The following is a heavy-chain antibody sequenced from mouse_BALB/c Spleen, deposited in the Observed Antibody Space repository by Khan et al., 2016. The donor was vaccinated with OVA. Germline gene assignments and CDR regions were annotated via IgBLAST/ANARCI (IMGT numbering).Heavy chain of an antibody. CDR2: INPSNGGT. J-gene: IGHJ3*01. V-gene: IGHV1S81*02. D-gene: IGHD1-2*01. Sequence: QVQLQQSGAELVKPGASVKLSCKASGYTFNSYYMYWVKQRPGQGLEWIGEINPSNGGTNFNEKFKSKATLTVDKSSNTAYMQLSSLTSEDSAVYYSTRVGYGGCAYWGLWTLVNVSA. CDR3: TRVGYGGCAY. CDR1: GYTFNSYY.